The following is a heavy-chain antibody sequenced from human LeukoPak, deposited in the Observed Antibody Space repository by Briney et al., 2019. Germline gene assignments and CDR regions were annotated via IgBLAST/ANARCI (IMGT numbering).Heavy chain of an antibody. D-gene: IGHD4-23*01. CDR2: IYHSGNT. Sequence: PSETLSLTCTVSGFSISSGYYWGWIRQPPGKGLEWIRSIYHSGNTYYNPSLKSRLTISIDTSKNQFSLTLSSVTAADTAVYYCARAELDYGGNSPPDYFDYWGQGTLVTVSS. CDR1: GFSISSGYY. J-gene: IGHJ4*02. V-gene: IGHV4-38-2*02. CDR3: ARAELDYGGNSPPDYFDY.